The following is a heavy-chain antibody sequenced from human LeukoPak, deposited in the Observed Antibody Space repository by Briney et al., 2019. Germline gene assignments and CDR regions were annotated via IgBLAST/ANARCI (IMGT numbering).Heavy chain of an antibody. J-gene: IGHJ6*02. CDR3: ARARRRSGDPYYYGMDV. CDR2: INSDGSAT. CDR1: GFSLSSYW. D-gene: IGHD4-17*01. Sequence: PGGSLRLSCAASGFSLSSYWMHCVRQAPGKGLVWVSRINSDGSATVDADSVKGRFTISRDNAKNTLYLQMNSLRAEDTAIYFCARARRRSGDPYYYGMDVWGQGTTVTVSS. V-gene: IGHV3-74*01.